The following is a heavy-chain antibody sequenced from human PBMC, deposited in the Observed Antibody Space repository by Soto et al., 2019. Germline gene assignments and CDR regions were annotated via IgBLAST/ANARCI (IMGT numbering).Heavy chain of an antibody. D-gene: IGHD2-2*01. CDR2: IHHSGST. Sequence: KPSETLSLTCAVSGYSISSGHYWGWIRQPPGKGLEWMGSIHHSGSTYYNPSLKSRVTISVDTSKNQFSLKLRSVTAADTAVYYCAGDSIPAATGGMWGQGTLVTVSS. CDR1: GYSISSGHY. CDR3: AGDSIPAATGGM. J-gene: IGHJ4*02. V-gene: IGHV4-38-2*02.